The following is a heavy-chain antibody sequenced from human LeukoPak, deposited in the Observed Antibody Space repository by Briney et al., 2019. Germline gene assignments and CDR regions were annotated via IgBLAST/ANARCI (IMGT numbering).Heavy chain of an antibody. V-gene: IGHV5-51*01. CDR1: GYSFTSYW. CDR2: IYPSNSDT. D-gene: IGHD6-6*01. Sequence: GESLQISCQGSGYSFTSYWIGWVRQMPGKGLEWLGIIYPSNSDTRYSPSFQGHVTISADKSISIAYLQWSSLKASDTAIYYCARYSAARLGDYWGLGTLVTVSS. CDR3: ARYSAARLGDY. J-gene: IGHJ4*02.